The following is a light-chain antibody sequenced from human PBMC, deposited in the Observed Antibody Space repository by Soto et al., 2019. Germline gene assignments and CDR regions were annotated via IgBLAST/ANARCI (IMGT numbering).Light chain of an antibody. Sequence: DIQMTQSPSTLSASVGDRVTITCRASQSISSWLAWYQQKPGKAPKLLIYDASSLESGVPSRFSCSGSGTEFTLTISGLQPDDLATYYCQQYMSYSFGQGTKVDIK. V-gene: IGKV1-5*01. CDR3: QQYMSYS. J-gene: IGKJ1*01. CDR2: DAS. CDR1: QSISSW.